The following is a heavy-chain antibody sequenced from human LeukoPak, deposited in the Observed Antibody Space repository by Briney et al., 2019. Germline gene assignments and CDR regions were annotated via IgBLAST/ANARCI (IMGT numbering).Heavy chain of an antibody. D-gene: IGHD3-22*01. CDR2: IYYSGST. CDR1: GGSISSGDYY. CDR3: AGSYDSSGYSY. J-gene: IGHJ4*02. V-gene: IGHV4-30-4*01. Sequence: SETLSLTCTVSGGSISSGDYYWSWIRQPPGKGLEWIGYIYYSGSTYYNPSLKSRVTISVDTSKNQFSLKLSTVTAADTAVYYCAGSYDSSGYSYWGQGTLVTVSS.